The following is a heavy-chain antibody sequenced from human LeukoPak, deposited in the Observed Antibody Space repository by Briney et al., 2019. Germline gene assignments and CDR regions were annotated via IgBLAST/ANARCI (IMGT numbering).Heavy chain of an antibody. Sequence: EASVKVSCKASGYTFTSYYMHWVRQAPGQGLERMGIINPSGGSTSYAQKFQGRVTMTRDTSTSTVYMELSSLRSEDTAVYYCARDLPTATISNDAFDIWGQGTMVTVSS. D-gene: IGHD5-24*01. CDR2: INPSGGST. CDR3: ARDLPTATISNDAFDI. V-gene: IGHV1-46*01. CDR1: GYTFTSYY. J-gene: IGHJ3*02.